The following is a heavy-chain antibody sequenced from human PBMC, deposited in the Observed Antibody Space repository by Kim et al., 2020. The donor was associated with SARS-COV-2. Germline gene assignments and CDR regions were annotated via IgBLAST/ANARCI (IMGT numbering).Heavy chain of an antibody. CDR3: ARDHCSSTSCYIFYP. D-gene: IGHD2-2*01. V-gene: IGHV1-18*04. J-gene: IGHJ5*02. CDR1: GYTFTSYG. Sequence: ASVKVSCKASGYTFTSYGISWVRQAPGQGLEWMGWISAYNGNTNYAQKLQGRVTMTTDTSTSTAYMELRSLRSDDTAVYYCARDHCSSTSCYIFYPWGQGTLVTVSS. CDR2: ISAYNGNT.